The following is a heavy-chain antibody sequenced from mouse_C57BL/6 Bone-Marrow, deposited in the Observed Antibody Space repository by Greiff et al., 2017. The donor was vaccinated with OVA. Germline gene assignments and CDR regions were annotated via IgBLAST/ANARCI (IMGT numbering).Heavy chain of an antibody. V-gene: IGHV1-81*01. D-gene: IGHD3-3*01. CDR2: IYPRSGNT. CDR1: GYTFTSYG. CDR3: ARSEGDAWFAY. Sequence: VQLQQSGAELARPGASVKLSCKASGYTFTSYGISWVKQRTGQGLEWIGEIYPRSGNTYYNEKFKGQATLTADKSSSTAYMELRSLTSEDSAVYFWARSEGDAWFAYWGQGTLVTVSA. J-gene: IGHJ3*01.